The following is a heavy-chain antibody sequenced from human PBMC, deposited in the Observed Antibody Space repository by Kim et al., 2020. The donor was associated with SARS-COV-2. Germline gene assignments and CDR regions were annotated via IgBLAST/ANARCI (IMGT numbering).Heavy chain of an antibody. CDR2: IVVGSGNT. Sequence: SVKVSCKASGFTFTSSAVQWVRQARGQRLEWIGWIVVGSGNTNYAQKFQERVTITRDMSTSTAYMELSSLRSEDTAVYYCAAAVYYDSSGYYYSGSGSFDIWGQGTMVTVSS. J-gene: IGHJ3*02. CDR1: GFTFTSSA. D-gene: IGHD3-22*01. CDR3: AAAVYYDSSGYYYSGSGSFDI. V-gene: IGHV1-58*01.